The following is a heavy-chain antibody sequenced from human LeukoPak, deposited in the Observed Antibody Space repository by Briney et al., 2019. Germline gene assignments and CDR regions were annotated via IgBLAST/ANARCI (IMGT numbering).Heavy chain of an antibody. Sequence: GGTLRLSCAASGFTFSSYGMSWVRQAPGKGLEWVSAISGSGGSTYYADSVKGRFTISRDNSKNTLYLQMNSLRAEDTAVYYRAKDRDIVVVPAARGGLDYWGQGTLVTVSS. CDR3: AKDRDIVVVPAARGGLDY. V-gene: IGHV3-23*01. D-gene: IGHD2-2*01. CDR2: ISGSGGST. J-gene: IGHJ4*02. CDR1: GFTFSSYG.